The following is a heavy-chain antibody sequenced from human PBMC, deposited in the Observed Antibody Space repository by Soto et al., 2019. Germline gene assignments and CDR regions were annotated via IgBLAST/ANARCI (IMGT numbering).Heavy chain of an antibody. CDR2: IVVANGRT. D-gene: IGHD2-15*01. J-gene: IGHJ6*02. CDR1: GFDFATFG. CDR3: SADHPDVAIGWQV. V-gene: IGHV1-58*02. Sequence: QMQLVKSGPEVKRPGTSVRVSCKASGFDFATFGIQWLRQTQGQGLEWIGWIVVANGRTYYAQRFQARVTITRDMSINTAYIDLSNLRSDDTAVDFCSADHPDVAIGWQVWGQGTTVSVSS.